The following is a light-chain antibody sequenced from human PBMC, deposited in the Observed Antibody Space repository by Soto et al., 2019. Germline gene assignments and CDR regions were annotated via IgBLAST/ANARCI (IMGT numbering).Light chain of an antibody. CDR1: QSLSSS. J-gene: IGKJ4*01. V-gene: IGKV3D-15*01. CDR3: QQYNNWPPT. CDR2: DAS. Sequence: EIVLTQSPGTLSMSPGERATLSCRASQSLSSSSLAWYQQKPGQAPRLLIFDASQRATGIPARFSGSGSGTEFTLTISSLQSEDFAAYYCQQYNNWPPTFGGGTKVDI.